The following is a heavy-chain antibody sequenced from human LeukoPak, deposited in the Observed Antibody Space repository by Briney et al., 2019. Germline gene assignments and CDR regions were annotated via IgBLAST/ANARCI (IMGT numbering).Heavy chain of an antibody. D-gene: IGHD3-10*01. CDR2: IYYSGST. J-gene: IGHJ4*02. Sequence: SETLSLTCIVSGGSISSYYWSWIRQPPGKGLEWIGYIYYSGSTNYNPSLKSRVTISVDTSKNQFSLKLSSVTAADTAVYYCARTLYGSGSYFDYWGQGTLVTVSS. V-gene: IGHV4-59*01. CDR3: ARTLYGSGSYFDY. CDR1: GGSISSYY.